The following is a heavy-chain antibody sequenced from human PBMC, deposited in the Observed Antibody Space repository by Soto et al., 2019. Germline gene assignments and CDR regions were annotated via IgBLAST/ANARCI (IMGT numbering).Heavy chain of an antibody. CDR2: ISAYNGNT. CDR1: GYTFTSYG. V-gene: IGHV1-18*01. J-gene: IGHJ5*02. Sequence: ASVKVSCKASGYTFTSYGISWVRQAPGQGLEWMGWISAYNGNTNYAQKLQGRVTMTTDTSTSTAYMELRSLRSDDTAVYYCARLTPSLYCFNCVCYTGVVWFYPWGQGSLVTVSS. CDR3: ARLTPSLYCFNCVCYTGVVWFYP. D-gene: IGHD2-8*01.